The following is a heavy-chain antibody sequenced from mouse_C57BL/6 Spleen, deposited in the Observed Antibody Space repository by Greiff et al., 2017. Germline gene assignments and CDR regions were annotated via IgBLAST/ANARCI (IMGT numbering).Heavy chain of an antibody. D-gene: IGHD2-4*01. CDR1: GYTFTSYW. CDR3: ARGDYDRGGYFDY. CDR2: IHPNSGST. Sequence: QVQLQQPGAELVKPGASVKLSCKASGYTFTSYWMHWVKQRPGQGLEWIGMIHPNSGSTNYNEKFKSKATLTVDKSSSTAYMQLSSLTSEDSAVYYCARGDYDRGGYFDYWGQGTTLTVSS. V-gene: IGHV1-64*01. J-gene: IGHJ2*01.